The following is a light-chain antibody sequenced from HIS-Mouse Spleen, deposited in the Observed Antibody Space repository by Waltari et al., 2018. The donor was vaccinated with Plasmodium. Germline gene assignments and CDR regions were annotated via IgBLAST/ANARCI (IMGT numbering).Light chain of an antibody. J-gene: IGLJ2*01. Sequence: QSALTQPPSASGSPGQSVTISCTGTSSDVGGYNYVSSYQQHPGKAHKRVIDEVSKRPSGVPVRFSGSKSGNTAALTVSGLQAEDESDYYCSSYAGSNNLVFGGGTKLTVL. CDR1: SSDVGGYNY. V-gene: IGLV2-8*01. CDR2: EVS. CDR3: SSYAGSNNLV.